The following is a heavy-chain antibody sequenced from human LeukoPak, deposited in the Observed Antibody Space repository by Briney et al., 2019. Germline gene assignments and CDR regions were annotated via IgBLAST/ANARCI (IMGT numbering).Heavy chain of an antibody. CDR3: AKGGIVVVVAARVDI. J-gene: IGHJ3*02. Sequence: PGGSLRLSCAASGFTFSSYAMSWVRQAPGKGLEWVSAISGSGGSTYYADSVKGRFTISRDNSKNTLYLQMNSLRAEDTAVYYCAKGGIVVVVAARVDIWGQGTMVTVFS. CDR1: GFTFSSYA. V-gene: IGHV3-23*01. D-gene: IGHD2-15*01. CDR2: ISGSGGST.